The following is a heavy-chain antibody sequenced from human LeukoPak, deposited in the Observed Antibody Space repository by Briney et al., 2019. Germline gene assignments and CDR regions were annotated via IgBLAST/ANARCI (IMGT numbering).Heavy chain of an antibody. D-gene: IGHD3-10*01. CDR3: ARGFDYGFHA. V-gene: IGHV4-34*01. J-gene: IGHJ5*02. CDR1: GGSFSGYY. Sequence: SETLSLTCAVYGGSFSGYYWSWIRQPPGKGLEWIGEINHSGSTNYNPSLKSRVTISVDTSKNQFSLKLSSVTAADTAVYYCARGFDYGFHAWGQRTLVTVSS. CDR2: INHSGST.